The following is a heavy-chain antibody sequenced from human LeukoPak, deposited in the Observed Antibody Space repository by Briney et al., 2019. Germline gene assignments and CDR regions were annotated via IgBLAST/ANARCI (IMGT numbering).Heavy chain of an antibody. J-gene: IGHJ6*02. V-gene: IGHV1-18*01. CDR2: ISAYNGNT. CDR3: ARFGSWDYYYYGMDV. D-gene: IGHD2-15*01. CDR1: GYTFTKYG. Sequence: ASVKVSCKASGYTFTKYGLTWVRQAPGQGLEWMGWISAYNGNTNYAQKLQGRVTMTTDTSTSTAYMELRSLRSDDTAVYYCARFGSWDYYYYGMDVWGQGTTVTVSS.